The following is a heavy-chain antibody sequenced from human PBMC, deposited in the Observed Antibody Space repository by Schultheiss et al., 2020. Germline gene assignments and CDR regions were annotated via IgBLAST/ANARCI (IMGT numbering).Heavy chain of an antibody. CDR1: GFTFSSYG. CDR2: IWYDGSNK. D-gene: IGHD3-22*01. V-gene: IGHV3-33*08. CDR3: AKTYYYDSSGYFDY. Sequence: GESLKISCAASGFTFSSYGMHWVRQAPGKGLEWVAVIWYDGSNKYYADSVKGRFTISRDNSKNTLYLQMNSLRAEDTAVYYCAKTYYYDSSGYFDYWGQGTLVTVSS. J-gene: IGHJ4*02.